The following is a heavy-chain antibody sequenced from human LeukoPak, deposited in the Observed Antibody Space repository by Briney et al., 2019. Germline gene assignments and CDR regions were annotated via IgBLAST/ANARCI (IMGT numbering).Heavy chain of an antibody. CDR3: ASAYHGDSSWAY. Sequence: GESLKISCKGSGYRHADYWIGWARQMPGQGLEWMAFVRVSDSETRYGPSFQGQVTISADKSARTAYLQWISLRASDTAIYYCASAYHGDSSWAYWGQGAPVTVSS. D-gene: IGHD2-21*02. J-gene: IGHJ4*02. CDR2: VRVSDSET. V-gene: IGHV5-51*01. CDR1: GYRHADYW.